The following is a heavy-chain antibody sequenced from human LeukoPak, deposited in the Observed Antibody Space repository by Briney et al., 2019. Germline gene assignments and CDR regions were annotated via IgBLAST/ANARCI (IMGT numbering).Heavy chain of an antibody. CDR2: ISAYNGNT. V-gene: IGHV1-18*01. D-gene: IGHD3-9*01. J-gene: IGHJ4*02. CDR3: ARNYDILTGYTGIDY. CDR1: GYTFTGYG. Sequence: ASVKVSCKASGYTFTGYGISWVRQAPGQGLEWMGWISAYNGNTNYAQKLQGRVTMTTDTSTSTAYMELRSLRSDDTAVYYCARNYDILTGYTGIDYWGQGTLVTVSS.